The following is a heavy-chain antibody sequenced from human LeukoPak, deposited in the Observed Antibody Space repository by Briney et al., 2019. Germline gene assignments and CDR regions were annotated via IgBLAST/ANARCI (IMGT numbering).Heavy chain of an antibody. Sequence: PGGSLRLSCAASGFTFSSYGMHWVRQAPGKGLEWVAVISFDGSNKYYADSVKGRFTISRDNSKSTLFLQMNSLRAEDAALYYCAKDWAVATFLYYYMDVWGQGTTVTVS. CDR1: GFTFSSYG. CDR2: ISFDGSNK. D-gene: IGHD6-19*01. J-gene: IGHJ6*03. CDR3: AKDWAVATFLYYYMDV. V-gene: IGHV3-30*18.